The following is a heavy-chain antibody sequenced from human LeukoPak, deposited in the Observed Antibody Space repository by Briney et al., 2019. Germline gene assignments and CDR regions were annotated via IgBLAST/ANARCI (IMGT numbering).Heavy chain of an antibody. J-gene: IGHJ5*02. CDR1: GFTFSTYA. D-gene: IGHD3-10*01. V-gene: IGHV3-23*01. Sequence: PGGSLRLSCTASGFTFSTYAMSWVRQAPGKGREWVSGISGSGGTTYYADSVKGRFTISRDNSKNTLYLQMDSLRAEDTAVYHCAKSYYYGSGSYFRNNWFDPWGQGTLVTVSS. CDR2: ISGSGGTT. CDR3: AKSYYYGSGSYFRNNWFDP.